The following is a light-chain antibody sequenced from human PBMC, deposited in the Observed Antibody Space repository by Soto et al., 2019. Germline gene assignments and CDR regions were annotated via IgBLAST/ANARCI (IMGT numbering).Light chain of an antibody. CDR1: SSNIGAGYD. CDR2: GNS. J-gene: IGLJ1*01. CDR3: QSYDSSLSGYV. V-gene: IGLV1-40*01. Sequence: QSVLTQPPSVSGAPGQRVTLSCTGSSSNIGAGYDVHWYQQLLGTAPKLLIYGNSNRPSGVPDRFSGSKSGTSASLAITGLQAEDEADYYCQSYDSSLSGYVFGTGTKVTVL.